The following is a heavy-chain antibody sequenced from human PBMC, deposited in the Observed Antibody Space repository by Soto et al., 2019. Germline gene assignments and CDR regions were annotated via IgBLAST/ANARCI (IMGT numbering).Heavy chain of an antibody. V-gene: IGHV4-30-2*01. J-gene: IGHJ5*02. Sequence: QLQPQESGSGLVKPSPTLSLTCAVSGGSISSGGYSWSWIRQPPGKGLVWIGYIYHSGSTYYNPSLKCRVTISVDRSKKQSSLKLSSVTAADTDVYYCARVPSPWGQGNLVTFSS. CDR1: GGSISSGGYS. CDR2: IYHSGST. CDR3: ARVPSP.